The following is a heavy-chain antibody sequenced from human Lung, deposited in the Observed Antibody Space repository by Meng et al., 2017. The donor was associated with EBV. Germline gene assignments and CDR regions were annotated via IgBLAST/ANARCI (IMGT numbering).Heavy chain of an antibody. CDR3: KSNCDKGH. CDR2: IYSGGGT. J-gene: IGHJ4*02. CDR1: GFTVNNNY. V-gene: IGHV3-53*01. D-gene: IGHD7-27*01. Sequence: VQLVESGGGLVQPGGSLRLSCTAPGFTVNNNYMSWVRQAPGKGLEWLSLIYSGGGTYYADSVKGRFTISRDKSKNTLYLQMNSLRAEDTAVYYCKSNCDKGHWGQGTLVTVSS.